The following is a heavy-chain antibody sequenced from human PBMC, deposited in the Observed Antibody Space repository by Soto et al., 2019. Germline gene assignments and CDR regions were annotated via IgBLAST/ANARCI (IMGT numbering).Heavy chain of an antibody. CDR3: ARDIGGVGSH. CDR2: INEDGRIT. V-gene: IGHV3-74*01. J-gene: IGHJ4*02. Sequence: EVQLVESGGGLVQPGGSLRLSCAASGFTFSTNWMHWVRQVAGKGLIWVSRINEDGRITDYADSAKGRFTISRDNAKHTLYLQMNSLRAEDTAVYYCARDIGGVGSHWGQGTLVTVAS. CDR1: GFTFSTNW. D-gene: IGHD3-10*01.